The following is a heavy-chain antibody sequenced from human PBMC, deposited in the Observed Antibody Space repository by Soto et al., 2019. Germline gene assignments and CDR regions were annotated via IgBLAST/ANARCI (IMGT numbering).Heavy chain of an antibody. V-gene: IGHV3-74*01. D-gene: IGHD6-6*01. CDR3: ARDARIAARPIDF. J-gene: IGHJ4*02. CDR1: GFTFDMFW. Sequence: EVQLVESGGGVVQPGGSLRLSCVISGFTFDMFWMHWVRQVPGKGLMWVAYINGQGSITKYADSVKGRFTISRDNAKNTLYLEMNSLRAEDTSVYYCARDARIAARPIDFWGQGTLVAVSS. CDR2: INGQGSIT.